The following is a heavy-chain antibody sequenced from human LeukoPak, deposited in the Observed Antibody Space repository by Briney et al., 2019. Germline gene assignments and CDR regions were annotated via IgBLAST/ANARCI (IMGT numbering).Heavy chain of an antibody. Sequence: GGPLRLSWAASGFTFSDYTMNWVRQAPGRGLEGASSISSGGTYKYYADSVKGRFTISRDNAQNSLYLQMNSLRAEDTAVYHCATGRSCTTCYLPDYWGQGTLVTVSS. D-gene: IGHD2-2*01. V-gene: IGHV3-21*01. CDR1: GFTFSDYT. CDR3: ATGRSCTTCYLPDY. J-gene: IGHJ4*02. CDR2: ISSGGTYK.